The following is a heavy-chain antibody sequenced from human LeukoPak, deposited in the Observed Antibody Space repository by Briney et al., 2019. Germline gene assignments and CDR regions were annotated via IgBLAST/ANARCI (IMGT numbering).Heavy chain of an antibody. J-gene: IGHJ5*02. CDR1: GGSISSGSYY. CDR2: IYTSGST. CDR3: ARDSKITYYDFWSGYSNWFDP. D-gene: IGHD3-3*01. V-gene: IGHV4-61*02. Sequence: SETLSLTCTVSGGSISSGSYYWSWIRQPAGKGLEWIGRIYTSGSTNYNPSLKSRVTMSVDTSKNQFSLKLSSVTAADTAVYYCARDSKITYYDFWSGYSNWFDPWGQGTLVTVSS.